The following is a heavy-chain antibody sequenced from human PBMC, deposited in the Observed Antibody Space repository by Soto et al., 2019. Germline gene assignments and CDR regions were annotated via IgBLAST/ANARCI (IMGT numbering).Heavy chain of an antibody. V-gene: IGHV3-23*01. CDR1: GFTFSNYA. D-gene: IGHD6-13*01. CDR2: ISTSGGGT. CDR3: AKTSSLFDY. Sequence: EVQLLESGGGLVQPGGSLRLSCAASGFTFSNYAMSWVRQAPGKGLEWVSSISTSGGGTYYADSVKGRFTISRDNSKNTRYLKMNSLKAEDTAVYSCAKTSSLFDYWGQGTLVTVSS. J-gene: IGHJ4*02.